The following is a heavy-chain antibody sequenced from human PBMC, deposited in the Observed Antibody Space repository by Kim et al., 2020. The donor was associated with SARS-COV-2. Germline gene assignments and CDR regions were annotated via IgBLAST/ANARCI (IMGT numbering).Heavy chain of an antibody. Sequence: ASVKVSCKASGYTFTGYYLHWVRQAPGQGLEWMGRINPKSGDTNYGQKFQGRVTVTRDTSISTAYMELSRLRSDDTAVYYCARFDYYHSSGQPDNWGQGTLVTVSS. CDR3: ARFDYYHSSGQPDN. CDR1: GYTFTGYY. D-gene: IGHD3-22*01. CDR2: INPKSGDT. V-gene: IGHV1-2*06. J-gene: IGHJ4*02.